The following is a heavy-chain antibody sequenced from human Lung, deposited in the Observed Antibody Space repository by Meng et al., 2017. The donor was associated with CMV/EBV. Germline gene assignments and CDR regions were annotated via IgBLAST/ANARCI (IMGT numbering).Heavy chain of an antibody. D-gene: IGHD2-15*01. CDR2: ISGSSGST. V-gene: IGHV3-23*01. Sequence: TFSNSGMSWVRQAPGKGLEWVSSISGSSGSTHYIDSVKGRFTISRDNSKNSLYLQMNSLRVEDTAVYYCVKDEPCYCSGVTCEYSDYWGQGTLVTVSS. J-gene: IGHJ4*02. CDR3: VKDEPCYCSGVTCEYSDY. CDR1: TFSNSG.